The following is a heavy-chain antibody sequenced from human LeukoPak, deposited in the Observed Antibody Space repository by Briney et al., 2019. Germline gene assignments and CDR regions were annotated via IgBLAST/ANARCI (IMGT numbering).Heavy chain of an antibody. CDR1: GFTFDDCG. D-gene: IGHD3-22*01. Sequence: GGSLRLSCAASGFTFDDCGMSWVRQPPGKGLEWVSGINWNGGSIGYADSVKGRFTISRDNAKNSLYLQMKSLRAKDTAVYYCARRGGHYDSSGHYYNWGQGTLVTVSS. V-gene: IGHV3-20*04. CDR3: ARRGGHYDSSGHYYN. CDR2: INWNGGSI. J-gene: IGHJ4*02.